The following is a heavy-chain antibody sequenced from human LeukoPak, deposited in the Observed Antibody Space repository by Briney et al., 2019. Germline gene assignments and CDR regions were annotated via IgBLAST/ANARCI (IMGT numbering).Heavy chain of an antibody. D-gene: IGHD6-13*01. J-gene: IGHJ5*02. V-gene: IGHV1-46*01. CDR3: ALQGRQQLVPENWFDP. CDR2: INPSGGST. CDR1: GYTFTSYY. Sequence: HRASVKVPCKASGYTFTSYYMHWVRQAPGQGLEWMGIINPSGGSTSYAQKFQGRVTMTRDTSTSTVYMELSSLRSEDTAVYYCALQGRQQLVPENWFDPWGQGTLVTVSS.